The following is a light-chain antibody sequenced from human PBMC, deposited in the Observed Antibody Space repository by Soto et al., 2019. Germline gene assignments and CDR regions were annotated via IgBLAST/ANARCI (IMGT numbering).Light chain of an antibody. Sequence: QSVLTQSSSASASLGSSVKLACTLSSGYNSYIIAWHQQQPGKAPRFLMKLERSGTYNKGSGVPDRFSGSSSGADRYLTISKLQFEDEADYYCETWDSNTRVFGTGTKLTVL. J-gene: IGLJ1*01. CDR3: ETWDSNTRV. CDR1: SGYNSYI. CDR2: LERSGTY. V-gene: IGLV4-60*02.